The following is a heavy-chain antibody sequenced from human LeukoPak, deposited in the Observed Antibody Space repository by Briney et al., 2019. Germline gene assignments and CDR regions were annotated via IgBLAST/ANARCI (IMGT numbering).Heavy chain of an antibody. Sequence: GGSLRLSCAASGFTFSSYSMNWVRQTPGKGLEWVSAISGSGGNTYYADSVKGRFTISRDNSKNTLYLQMNSLRAEDTAVYYCAKDRRAGSYDYWGQGTLVTVSS. J-gene: IGHJ4*02. CDR1: GFTFSSYS. V-gene: IGHV3-23*01. CDR2: ISGSGGNT. CDR3: AKDRRAGSYDY. D-gene: IGHD3-10*01.